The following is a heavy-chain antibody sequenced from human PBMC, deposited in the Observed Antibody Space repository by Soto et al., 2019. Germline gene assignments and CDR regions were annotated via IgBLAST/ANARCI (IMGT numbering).Heavy chain of an antibody. CDR1: GFTFSSYG. CDR2: IWYDGSNK. Sequence: QVQLVESGGGVVQPGRSLRLSCAASGFTFSSYGMHWVRQAPGKGLEWVAVIWYDGSNKYYVDSVKGRFTISRDNSKNTLYLQMNSLRAEDTAVYYCARTSYDYVWGSYRYEAEYFQHWGQGTLVTVSS. D-gene: IGHD3-16*02. J-gene: IGHJ1*01. CDR3: ARTSYDYVWGSYRYEAEYFQH. V-gene: IGHV3-33*01.